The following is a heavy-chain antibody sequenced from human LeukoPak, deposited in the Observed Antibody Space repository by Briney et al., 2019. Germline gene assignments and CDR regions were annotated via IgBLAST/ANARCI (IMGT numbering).Heavy chain of an antibody. CDR3: TTGGGY. CDR2: ISGSGGST. V-gene: IGHV3-23*01. D-gene: IGHD3-16*01. CDR1: GFTFSSYA. J-gene: IGHJ4*02. Sequence: GGSLRLSCAASGFTFSSYAMSWVRQAPGKGLEWVSFISGSGGSTRYADSVKGRLTISRDNSKNMLYLQMNSLRGEDTAVYYCTTGGGYWGQGTLVTVSS.